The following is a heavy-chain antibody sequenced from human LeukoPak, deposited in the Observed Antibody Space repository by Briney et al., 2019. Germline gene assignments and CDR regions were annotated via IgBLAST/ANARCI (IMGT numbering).Heavy chain of an antibody. Sequence: PGGSLRLSCAASGGTFSSYSKTWVRQPPGKGLPGVSDISGNGYSIYYADSLKGRFTISRDNSKDTLYLQMNSLRAEDTAVYYCATNSSSWYIDQWGQGTLVTVSS. V-gene: IGHV3-23*01. CDR1: GGTFSSYS. J-gene: IGHJ4*02. CDR2: ISGNGYSI. CDR3: ATNSSSWYIDQ. D-gene: IGHD6-13*01.